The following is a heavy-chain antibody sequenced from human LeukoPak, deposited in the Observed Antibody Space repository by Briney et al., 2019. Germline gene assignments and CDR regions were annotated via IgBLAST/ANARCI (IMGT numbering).Heavy chain of an antibody. J-gene: IGHJ6*02. D-gene: IGHD3-9*01. V-gene: IGHV4-4*07. CDR2: VYRSGDT. Sequence: SETLSLTCSVSGGSISTYYWSWIRQPAGKGLGWIGRVYRSGDTNYNPSLKSRVTMSVDTSKNQISLRLRSVTAADTAVYYCARDDFEYSVHNGMDVWGQGTTVTVS. CDR1: GGSISTYY. CDR3: ARDDFEYSVHNGMDV.